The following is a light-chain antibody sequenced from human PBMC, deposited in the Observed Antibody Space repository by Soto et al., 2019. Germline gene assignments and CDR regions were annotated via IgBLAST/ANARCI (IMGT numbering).Light chain of an antibody. CDR2: AAS. V-gene: IGKV1-39*01. Sequence: DIQMTQSPSSLSASVGDSVTITCRASQSIRRYLNWYQQKPGKAPKLLIYAASSLQSGVPSRFSGSGSGTDFTLTISSLQPEDFATYYCQQSSSSPPTFGGGTKVEI. CDR3: QQSSSSPPT. CDR1: QSIRRY. J-gene: IGKJ4*01.